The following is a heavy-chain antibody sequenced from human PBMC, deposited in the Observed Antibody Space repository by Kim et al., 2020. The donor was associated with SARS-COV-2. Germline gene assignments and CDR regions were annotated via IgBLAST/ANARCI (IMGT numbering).Heavy chain of an antibody. CDR2: IYYSGST. J-gene: IGHJ4*02. Sequence: SETLSLTCTVYGGSIKNYYWSWIRQTPGKGLEWIASIYYSGSTNYNPSLKSRVTISVDTSKNQFSLRLSSVTAADTGVYYCARFMKTPDRSYYFDYWGQG. CDR3: ARFMKTPDRSYYFDY. V-gene: IGHV4-59*12. D-gene: IGHD3-16*02. CDR1: GGSIKNYY.